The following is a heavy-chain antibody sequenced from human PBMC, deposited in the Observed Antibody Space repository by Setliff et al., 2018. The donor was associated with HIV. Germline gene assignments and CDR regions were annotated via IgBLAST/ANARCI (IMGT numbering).Heavy chain of an antibody. CDR2: IKQDGSDK. V-gene: IGHV3-7*01. CDR1: GFTFANYW. D-gene: IGHD5-12*01. J-gene: IGHJ4*02. Sequence: GGSLRLSCGASGFTFANYWMNWVRRAPGKGLEWVANIKQDGSDKYYADSVRGRFTISRDNTRSSLFLHMDSLTAEDTAVYYCAREALSRDGYSYFDYWGQGTLVTVSS. CDR3: AREALSRDGYSYFDY.